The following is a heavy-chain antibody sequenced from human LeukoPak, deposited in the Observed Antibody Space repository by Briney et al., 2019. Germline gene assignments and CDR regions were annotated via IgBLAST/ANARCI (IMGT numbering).Heavy chain of an antibody. CDR3: AKGTVGAKY. V-gene: IGHV3-7*01. D-gene: IGHD1-26*01. CDR2: IKEDGSDI. CDR1: GFTFSGHT. J-gene: IGHJ4*02. Sequence: GGSLRLSCAVSGFTFSGHTMTWVRQAPGKGLEWVARIKEDGSDIYYVDSVKGRFTISRDNAKKSLYLQMDSLKVEDTAVYYCAKGTVGAKYWGQGTLVIVSS.